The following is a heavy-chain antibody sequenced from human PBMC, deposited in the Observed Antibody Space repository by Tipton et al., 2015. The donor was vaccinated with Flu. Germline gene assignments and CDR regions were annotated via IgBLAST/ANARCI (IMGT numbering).Heavy chain of an antibody. CDR1: GDSISSDYF. J-gene: IGHJ5*02. V-gene: IGHV4-38-2*01. CDR3: ARRDCSNYVSDPKNCFDP. CDR2: IHRSGST. D-gene: IGHD4-11*01. Sequence: LRLSCAVSGDSISSDYFWDWIRQPPGKGLEWIATIHRSGSTYHNPSLKSRVTISINTSKNQFSLKVFSVTAADTAVYYCARRDCSNYVSDPKNCFDPWGQGILVTVSS.